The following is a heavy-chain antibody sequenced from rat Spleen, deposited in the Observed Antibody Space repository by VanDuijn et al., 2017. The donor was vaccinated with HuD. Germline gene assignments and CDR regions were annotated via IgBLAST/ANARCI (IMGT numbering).Heavy chain of an antibody. Sequence: QVPLKESGPGLVQPSQTLSLTCSVSGFSLTSYHVSWVRQPPGKGLEWMGVIWTGGITAYNSLLKSRLSISRDISKSQVFLKMNSLQTEDTATYYCARDRGVTMMVPLMDAWGQGTSVTVSS. CDR1: GFSLTSYH. CDR3: ARDRGVTMMVPLMDA. D-gene: IGHD1-12*03. CDR2: IWTGGIT. V-gene: IGHV2-43*01. J-gene: IGHJ4*01.